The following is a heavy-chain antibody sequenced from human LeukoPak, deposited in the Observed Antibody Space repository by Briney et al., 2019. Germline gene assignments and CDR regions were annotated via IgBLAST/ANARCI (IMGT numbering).Heavy chain of an antibody. Sequence: PSETLSLTCTVSGASISTYDWSWIRQPPGKGLEWIGYIYYSGSTYYNPSLKSRVTISVDTSKNRFSLKLSSVTAADTAVYYCARDYYGPGSLRYFDLWGRGTLVTVSS. CDR2: IYYSGST. CDR3: ARDYYGPGSLRYFDL. V-gene: IGHV4-30-4*08. CDR1: GASISTYD. D-gene: IGHD3-10*01. J-gene: IGHJ2*01.